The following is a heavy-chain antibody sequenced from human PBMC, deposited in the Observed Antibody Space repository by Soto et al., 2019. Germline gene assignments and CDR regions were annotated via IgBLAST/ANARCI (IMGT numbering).Heavy chain of an antibody. CDR1: GYTFTNYG. J-gene: IGHJ5*02. D-gene: IGHD3-10*01. V-gene: IGHV1-18*01. Sequence: QVKLVNFGAEVKKLGASVKFPCKPSGYTFTNYGISWVRQAPGQGLEGMGGITTNNGNTNHAQHLQGRVTMTTDTSTTTAYVELRSLRSDDTAVYYCARGVGSGTYYNQYNWFDPWGQGTLVTVSS. CDR3: ARGVGSGTYYNQYNWFDP. CDR2: ITTNNGNT.